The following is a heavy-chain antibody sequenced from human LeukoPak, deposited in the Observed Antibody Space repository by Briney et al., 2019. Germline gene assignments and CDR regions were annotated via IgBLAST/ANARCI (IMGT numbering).Heavy chain of an antibody. Sequence: SPSETLSPTCTVSGGSISSYYWSWIRQPPGKGLEWIGYIYYSGSTNYNPSLKSRVTISVDTSKNQFSLKLSSVTAADTAVYYCARGRSSMVRGYYYYYMDVWGKGTTATISS. CDR1: GGSISSYY. CDR2: IYYSGST. J-gene: IGHJ6*03. D-gene: IGHD3-10*01. V-gene: IGHV4-59*01. CDR3: ARGRSSMVRGYYYYYMDV.